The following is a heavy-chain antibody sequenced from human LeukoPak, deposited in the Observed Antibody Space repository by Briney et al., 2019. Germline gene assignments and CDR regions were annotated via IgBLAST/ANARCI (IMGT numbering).Heavy chain of an antibody. J-gene: IGHJ5*02. D-gene: IGHD4-11*01. V-gene: IGHV4-59*08. CDR2: IYHSGHT. Sequence: PSETLSLTCTVSGASVSSDYWSWIRQSPGKGLEWIGYIYHSGHTMSNPSLKSRVSLSLDTSNNQFSLKLSSVTAADTAVYYCARHDYSNYPPSNWFDPWGRGTLVTVSS. CDR3: ARHDYSNYPPSNWFDP. CDR1: GASVSSDY.